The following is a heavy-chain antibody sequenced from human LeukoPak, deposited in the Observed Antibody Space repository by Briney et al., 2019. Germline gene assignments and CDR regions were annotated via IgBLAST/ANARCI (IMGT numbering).Heavy chain of an antibody. J-gene: IGHJ3*02. CDR2: IYTSGST. CDR1: GVSISSYY. D-gene: IGHD2-8*01. CDR3: ASPYCTNSVCYTGGAFDI. V-gene: IGHV4-4*07. Sequence: SETLSLTCTASGVSISSYYLSWIRQPAGKGLQWIGRIYTSGSTNYNASLKSRVTMSLDTSNNQYSLKLSSLTAADPAGYYCASPYCTNSVCYTGGAFDIWGQGTMVTVSS.